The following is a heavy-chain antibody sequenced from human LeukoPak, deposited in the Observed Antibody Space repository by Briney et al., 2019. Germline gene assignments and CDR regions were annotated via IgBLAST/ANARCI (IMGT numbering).Heavy chain of an antibody. Sequence: NPPETLSLTCTVSGGSISSSSYYWAWIRQPPGKGLEWIGNIYYSGSTYYNPPLKSRVTISIDTSKNQFSLKLSSVTAADTAVYNCARVGSSWPHYYFDYWGQGTLVTVSS. CDR2: IYYSGST. D-gene: IGHD6-13*01. CDR3: ARVGSSWPHYYFDY. J-gene: IGHJ4*02. V-gene: IGHV4-39*07. CDR1: GGSISSSSYY.